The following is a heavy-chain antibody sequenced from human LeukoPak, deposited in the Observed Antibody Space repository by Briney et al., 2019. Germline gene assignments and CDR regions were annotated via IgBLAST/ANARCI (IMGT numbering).Heavy chain of an antibody. D-gene: IGHD1-26*01. V-gene: IGHV4-4*07. CDR1: GGSISSYY. Sequence: PSETLSLTCTVSGGSISSYYWSWLRQPAGKGLEWIGRIYTSGSTNYNPSLKSRVTMSVDTSKNQFSLKLSSVTAADTAVYYCARGRSGSYFRYFDLWGRGTLVTVSS. CDR3: ARGRSGSYFRYFDL. J-gene: IGHJ2*01. CDR2: IYTSGST.